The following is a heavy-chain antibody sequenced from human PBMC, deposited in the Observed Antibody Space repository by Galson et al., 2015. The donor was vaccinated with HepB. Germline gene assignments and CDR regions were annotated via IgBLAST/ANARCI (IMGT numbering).Heavy chain of an antibody. CDR2: ISYDGSNK. V-gene: IGHV3-30-3*01. CDR1: GFTFSSYA. Sequence: SLRLSCAASGFTFSSYAMHWVRQAPGKGLEWVAVISYDGSNKYYADSVKGRFTISRDNSKNTLYLQMNSLRAEDTAVYYCARDPPYCSGGSCYSFDYWGQGTLVTVSS. J-gene: IGHJ4*02. D-gene: IGHD2-15*01. CDR3: ARDPPYCSGGSCYSFDY.